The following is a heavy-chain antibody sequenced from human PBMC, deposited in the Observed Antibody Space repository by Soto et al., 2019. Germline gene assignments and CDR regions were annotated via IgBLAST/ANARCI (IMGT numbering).Heavy chain of an antibody. CDR3: AREEMYSSSWYPDY. CDR2: ISHSSHYI. J-gene: IGHJ4*02. V-gene: IGHV3-21*01. Sequence: EVQLVESGGGLVKPGGSLRLSCAASGFTFNSYSMNWVRQAPGKGLEWVSSISHSSHYIYYADSMKGRFTISRDNAKNSLYLQMNSLRAEDTAVYYCAREEMYSSSWYPDYWGQGTRVTVSS. D-gene: IGHD6-13*01. CDR1: GFTFNSYS.